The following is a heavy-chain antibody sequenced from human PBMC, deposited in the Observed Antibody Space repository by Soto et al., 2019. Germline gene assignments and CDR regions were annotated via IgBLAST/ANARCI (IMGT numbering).Heavy chain of an antibody. J-gene: IGHJ4*02. V-gene: IGHV4-31*11. CDR3: ARVPYASGSYYFDY. CDR2: IYYSGST. D-gene: IGHD3-10*01. CDR1: GGSISSGGYS. Sequence: PSETLSLTCAVSGGSISSGGYSWSWIRQPPGKGLEWIGYIYYSGSTYYNPSLKSRVTISVDTSKSQFSLKLSSVTAADAALYYCARVPYASGSYYFDYWGQGILVTVSS.